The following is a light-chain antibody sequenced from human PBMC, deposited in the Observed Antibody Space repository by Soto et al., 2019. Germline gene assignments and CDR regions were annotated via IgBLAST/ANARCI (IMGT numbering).Light chain of an antibody. Sequence: DTQVNQSPSSLSASVGDRITITCRASENIGNYLNWYQQKPGKAPKLLIYIASSLQTGVPSRFSASGSGTDFTLTISSLQPDDFATYYCQQTFSPVWTFGQGNKVEIK. J-gene: IGKJ1*01. CDR2: IAS. V-gene: IGKV1-39*01. CDR1: ENIGNY. CDR3: QQTFSPVWT.